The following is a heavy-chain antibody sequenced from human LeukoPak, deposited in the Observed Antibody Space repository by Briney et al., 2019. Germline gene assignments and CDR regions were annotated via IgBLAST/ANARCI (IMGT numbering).Heavy chain of an antibody. J-gene: IGHJ4*02. CDR1: GYSFTSYW. V-gene: IGHV5-51*01. Sequence: GESLKISCKGSGYSFTSYWIGRVRQMPGKGLEWMGIIYPGDSDTRYSPSFQGQVTISADKSISTAYLQWSSLKASDTAMYYCARLQESGYSYGPVDYWGQGTLVTVSS. CDR3: ARLQESGYSYGPVDY. CDR2: IYPGDSDT. D-gene: IGHD5-18*01.